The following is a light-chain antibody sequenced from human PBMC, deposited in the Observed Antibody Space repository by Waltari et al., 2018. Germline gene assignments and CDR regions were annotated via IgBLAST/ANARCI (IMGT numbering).Light chain of an antibody. V-gene: IGKV3-20*01. J-gene: IGKJ1*01. CDR1: QSVSSSY. CDR3: QQYGSSPRT. Sequence: EIVLTQSPGPLSLSPGERATLSCRASQSVSSSYLAWYQQKPGQAPRLLIYGASSSATGIPDRFSGSGSGTDFTLTISRLEPEDFAVYYCQQYGSSPRTFGQGTKVEIK. CDR2: GAS.